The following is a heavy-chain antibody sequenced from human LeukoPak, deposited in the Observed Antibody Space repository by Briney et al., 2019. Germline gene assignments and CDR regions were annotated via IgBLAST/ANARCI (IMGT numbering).Heavy chain of an antibody. J-gene: IGHJ4*02. V-gene: IGHV5-51*01. CDR2: IYPGDSDT. Sequence: GESLKISCKGSGYSFTSYWIGWVRQMPGKGLEWMGIIYPGDSDTRYSPSFQGQVTISADKSISTAYLQWSSLKASDTAMYYCARDPGGLTMIVVVPRPFYFDSWGQGTLVTVSS. CDR3: ARDPGGLTMIVVVPRPFYFDS. CDR1: GYSFTSYW. D-gene: IGHD3-22*01.